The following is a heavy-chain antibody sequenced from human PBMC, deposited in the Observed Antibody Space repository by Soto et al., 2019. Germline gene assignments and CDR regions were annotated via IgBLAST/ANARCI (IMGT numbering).Heavy chain of an antibody. Sequence: EVQLVESGGGLVKPGGSLRLSCAASGFAFSNTWMNWVRQAPGKGLEWVGRIKNKPDGGTTDYAAPVKGRFPISRDDSGNTLYLQMNSLNTEDTAVYFCTTDLRVGTRPGGAGDWGPGTLVIVSS. CDR1: GFAFSNTW. J-gene: IGHJ4*02. V-gene: IGHV3-15*07. CDR3: TTDLRVGTRPGGAGD. CDR2: IKNKPDGGTT. D-gene: IGHD1-26*01.